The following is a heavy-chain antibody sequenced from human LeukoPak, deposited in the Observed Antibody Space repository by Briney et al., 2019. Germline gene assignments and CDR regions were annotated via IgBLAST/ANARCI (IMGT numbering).Heavy chain of an antibody. V-gene: IGHV3-7*03. CDR1: GFTFNTYW. J-gene: IGHJ6*02. D-gene: IGHD2/OR15-2a*01. Sequence: GGSLRLSCAASGFTFNTYWMSWVRQAPGKGLEWVANIKQGGSEKYYVDSVKGRFTISRDNAKNSLYLQMNSLRAEDTAVYYCARAEYCYYCGMDVWGQGTTVTVSS. CDR3: ARAEYCYYCGMDV. CDR2: IKQGGSEK.